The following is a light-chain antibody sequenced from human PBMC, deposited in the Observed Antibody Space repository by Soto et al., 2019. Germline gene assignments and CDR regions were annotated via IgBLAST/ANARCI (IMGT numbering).Light chain of an antibody. CDR2: EGS. J-gene: IGLJ2*01. CDR3: CSYAGSSTVV. V-gene: IGLV2-23*01. Sequence: QSALTQPASVSGSPGQSITISCTGTSSAVGSYNLVSWYQQQPGKAPKLMIYEGSKRPSGVSNRFSGSKSGNTASLTISGLQAEDEADYYCCSYAGSSTVVFGGGTKLTVL. CDR1: SSAVGSYNL.